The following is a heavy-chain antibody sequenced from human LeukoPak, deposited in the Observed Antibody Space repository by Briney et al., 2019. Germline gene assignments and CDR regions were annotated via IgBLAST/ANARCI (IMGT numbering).Heavy chain of an antibody. J-gene: IGHJ3*02. CDR2: ISGSGGST. D-gene: IGHD6-19*01. Sequence: PGGSLRLSCAASGFTFSSYAMSWVRQAQGKGLEWVSAISGSGGSTYYADSVKGRFTISRDNSKTKLYLHMNSLRAEDTAVYYCAKDHVAGIDDAFDIWGQGTMVTVSS. CDR1: GFTFSSYA. V-gene: IGHV3-23*01. CDR3: AKDHVAGIDDAFDI.